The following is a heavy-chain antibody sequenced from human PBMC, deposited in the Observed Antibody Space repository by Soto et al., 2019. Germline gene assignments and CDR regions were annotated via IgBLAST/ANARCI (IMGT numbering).Heavy chain of an antibody. V-gene: IGHV4-31*03. J-gene: IGHJ6*02. D-gene: IGHD6-6*01. CDR2: IYSNGDT. CDR3: ARRGGSSYGYCYYAMDV. CDR1: SDSMNSGGYY. Sequence: HVQLQQSGPELVKPSQTLSLTCSVSSDSMNSGGYYWSWIRQHPGNGLEWLGYIYSNGDTYYNPSLKSRGPISVDTSKNQFCLNLTSVTAADTAVYYCARRGGSSYGYCYYAMDVWGQGTKVTVSS.